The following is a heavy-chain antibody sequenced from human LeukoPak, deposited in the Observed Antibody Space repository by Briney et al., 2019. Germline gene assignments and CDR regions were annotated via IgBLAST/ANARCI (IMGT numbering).Heavy chain of an antibody. Sequence: GGSLRLSCAASGFTFSSYAMHWVRQAPGKGLEWVAVISYDGSNKYYADSVKGRFTISRDNSKNTLYLQMNSLRAEDTAVYYCARDSYGSGYYYYYMDVWGKGTTVTVSS. CDR2: ISYDGSNK. CDR3: ARDSYGSGYYYYYMDV. V-gene: IGHV3-30*04. J-gene: IGHJ6*03. D-gene: IGHD3-10*01. CDR1: GFTFSSYA.